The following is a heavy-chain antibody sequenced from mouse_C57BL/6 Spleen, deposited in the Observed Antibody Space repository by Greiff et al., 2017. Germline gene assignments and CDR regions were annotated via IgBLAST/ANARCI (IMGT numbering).Heavy chain of an antibody. Sequence: VQLQQSGAELVRPGASVKSSCTASGFNINDYYMHWVKQRPEQGLEWIGRIDPEDGDTEYAPKFQGKATLTADHSSNPAYLQLSSLTTEDTAVYYCTAWGRHWYFDVWGSGTTVTVSS. V-gene: IGHV14-1*01. CDR3: TAWGRHWYFDV. J-gene: IGHJ1*01. CDR2: IDPEDGDT. CDR1: GFNINDYY. D-gene: IGHD1-2*01.